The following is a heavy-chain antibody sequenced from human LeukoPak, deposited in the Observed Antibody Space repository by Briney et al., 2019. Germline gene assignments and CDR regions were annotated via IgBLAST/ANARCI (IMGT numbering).Heavy chain of an antibody. J-gene: IGHJ4*02. CDR1: GFTFSNAW. V-gene: IGHV3-15*01. D-gene: IGHD3-16*01. CDR2: IKSKTDGGTT. Sequence: GGSLRLSCAASGFTFSNAWMSWVRQAPGMGLEWVGRIKSKTDGGTTDYAAPVKGRFTISRDDSKNTLYLQMNSLKTEDTAVYYCTSANHVWGSVEGFDYWGQGTLVTVSS. CDR3: TSANHVWGSVEGFDY.